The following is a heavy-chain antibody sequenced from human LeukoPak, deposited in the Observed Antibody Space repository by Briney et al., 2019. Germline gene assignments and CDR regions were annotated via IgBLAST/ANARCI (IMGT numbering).Heavy chain of an antibody. D-gene: IGHD1-26*01. J-gene: IGHJ6*03. Sequence: SETLSLTCAVYGGSFSGYYWSWIRQPPGKGLEWIGEINHSGSTNYNPSLKSRVTISVDTSKNQFSLKLGSVTAADTAVYYCARRRSYYYYYYYMDVWGKGTTVTISS. CDR3: ARRRSYYYYYYYMDV. V-gene: IGHV4-34*01. CDR1: GGSFSGYY. CDR2: INHSGST.